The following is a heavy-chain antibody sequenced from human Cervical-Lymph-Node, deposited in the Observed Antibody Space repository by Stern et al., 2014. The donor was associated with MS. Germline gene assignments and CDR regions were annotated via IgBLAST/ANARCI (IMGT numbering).Heavy chain of an antibody. D-gene: IGHD1-26*01. V-gene: IGHV1-69*06. Sequence: VQLVESWAEVKKPGSSVKVSCKASGDTFSSYAINWVRQVPGQGLEWMGGITPVFGTTNYAQKFQGRVTITADKSTNTAYMDLMTLRSEDTAVYYCARGGGLVGYFDYWGQGTLVSVSS. CDR1: GDTFSSYA. J-gene: IGHJ4*02. CDR2: ITPVFGTT. CDR3: ARGGGLVGYFDY.